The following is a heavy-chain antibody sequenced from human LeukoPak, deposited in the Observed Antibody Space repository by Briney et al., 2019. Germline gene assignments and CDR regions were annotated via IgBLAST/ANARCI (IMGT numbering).Heavy chain of an antibody. D-gene: IGHD6-19*01. CDR3: TRDRRARSSGWYVPDFDY. CDR2: IRNKGYGGAT. J-gene: IGHJ4*02. CDR1: GFTFGDYA. V-gene: IGHV3-49*03. Sequence: GESLKISCTTSGFTFGDYAMSWFRQAPGKGLEWVSFIRNKGYGGATEYAASVKGRLTISRDDSKSIAYLQMNSLKTEDTAIYYCTRDRRARSSGWYVPDFDYWGQGALVTVSS.